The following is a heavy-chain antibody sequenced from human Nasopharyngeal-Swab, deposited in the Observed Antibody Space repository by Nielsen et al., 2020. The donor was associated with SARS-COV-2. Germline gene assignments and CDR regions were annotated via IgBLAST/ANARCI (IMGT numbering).Heavy chain of an antibody. D-gene: IGHD3-16*02. J-gene: IGHJ4*02. CDR1: GYTFTSYA. CDR2: INAGNGNT. CDR3: ARVIDSGDFDY. Sequence: SVKVSCRASGYTFTSYAMHWVRQAPGQRLEWMGWINAGNGNTKYSQKFQGRVTITRDTSASTAYMELSSLRSEDTAVYYCARVIDSGDFDYWGQGTLVTVSS. V-gene: IGHV1-3*01.